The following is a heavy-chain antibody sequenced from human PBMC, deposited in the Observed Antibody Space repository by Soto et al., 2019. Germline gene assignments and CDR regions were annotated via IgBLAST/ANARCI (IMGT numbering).Heavy chain of an antibody. CDR3: ARSPPGGYHYYYGMDV. Sequence: GGSLRLSCAASGFTVSSSQMTWVRQAPGKALEWVSVIFIGGTTQYAVSVKGRFTISRDYSKNTVYLQMNSLRAGDTAVYYCARSPPGGYHYYYGMDVWGQGTTGTVSS. D-gene: IGHD3-22*01. CDR1: GFTVSSSQ. V-gene: IGHV3-53*01. CDR2: IFIGGTT. J-gene: IGHJ6*02.